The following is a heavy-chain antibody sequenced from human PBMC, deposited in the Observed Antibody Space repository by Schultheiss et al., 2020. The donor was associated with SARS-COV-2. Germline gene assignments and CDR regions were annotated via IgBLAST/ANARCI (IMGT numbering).Heavy chain of an antibody. CDR3: ARDGYVWGSYRFFDY. J-gene: IGHJ4*02. D-gene: IGHD3-16*02. Sequence: GESLKISCAASGFTFSSYWMSWVRQAPGKGLEWVANIKQDGSEKYYVDSVKGRFTISRDNAKNSLYLQMNSLRAEDTAVYYCARDGYVWGSYRFFDYWGQGTLVTVSS. CDR2: IKQDGSEK. CDR1: GFTFSSYW. V-gene: IGHV3-7*01.